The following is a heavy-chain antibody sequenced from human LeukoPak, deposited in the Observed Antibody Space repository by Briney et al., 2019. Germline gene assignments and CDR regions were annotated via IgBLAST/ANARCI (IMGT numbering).Heavy chain of an antibody. J-gene: IGHJ4*02. Sequence: GGSLRLSCAASGFTFDDYGMSWVRQASGKGLEWVSGINWNGGSTGYADSVKGRFTISGDNAKNSLYLQMNSLRAEDTALYYCARAPGYSSGWYPFDYWGQGTLVTVSS. V-gene: IGHV3-20*04. D-gene: IGHD6-19*01. CDR3: ARAPGYSSGWYPFDY. CDR2: INWNGGST. CDR1: GFTFDDYG.